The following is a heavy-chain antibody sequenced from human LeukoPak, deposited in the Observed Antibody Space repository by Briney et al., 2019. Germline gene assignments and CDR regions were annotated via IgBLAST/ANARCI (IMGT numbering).Heavy chain of an antibody. V-gene: IGHV3-9*01. J-gene: IGHJ6*02. CDR3: AVADSYYYGMDV. CDR2: ISWNSGSI. CDR1: GFTFDDYA. D-gene: IGHD6-19*01. Sequence: SLRLSCAASGFTFDDYAMHWVRQAPGKGLEWVSGISWNSGSIGYADSVKGRFTTSRDNAKNSLYLQVNSLRAEDTAVYYCAVADSYYYGMDVWGQGTTVTVSS.